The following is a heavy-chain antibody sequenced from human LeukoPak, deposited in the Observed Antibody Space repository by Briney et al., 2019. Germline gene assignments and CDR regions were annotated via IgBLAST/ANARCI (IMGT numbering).Heavy chain of an antibody. D-gene: IGHD6-19*01. J-gene: IGHJ4*02. V-gene: IGHV3-23*01. Sequence: GGSLRLSCAASGFTFSSYAMSWVRQAPGKGLEWVSAISGSGGSTYYADSVKGRFTISRDNSKNTLYLQMNSLRAEDTAVYYCAKRGAAQHSSGWYGLDYWGQGTLVTVSS. CDR1: GFTFSSYA. CDR2: ISGSGGST. CDR3: AKRGAAQHSSGWYGLDY.